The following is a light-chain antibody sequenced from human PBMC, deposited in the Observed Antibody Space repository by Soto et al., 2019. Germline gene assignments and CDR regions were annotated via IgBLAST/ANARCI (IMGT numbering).Light chain of an antibody. CDR2: DVS. J-gene: IGLJ2*01. V-gene: IGLV2-14*03. Sequence: QSVLTQPASVSGSPGQSITISCTGTSSDVGGYNYVSWYQHHPGKAPKLMIYDVSNRPSGVSNRFSGSKSDNTASLTISGLQAEDEADYYCRSYTSTSTGVFGGGTKLTVL. CDR3: RSYTSTSTGV. CDR1: SSDVGGYNY.